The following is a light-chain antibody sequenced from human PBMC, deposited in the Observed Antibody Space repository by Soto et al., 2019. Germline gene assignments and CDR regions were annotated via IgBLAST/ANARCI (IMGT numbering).Light chain of an antibody. CDR2: AVS. CDR3: ISYTDRQSYL. CDR1: SSDIGSYDH. J-gene: IGLJ1*01. Sequence: QSVLTQPACVSVSPGQSITISCIGTSSDIGSYDHVALYQQFPGKSPKLIIYAVSDRPSGVSDRFSGSKSGISASLTISGLQTEDEADYYCISYTDRQSYLFGTGTKVTVL. V-gene: IGLV2-14*03.